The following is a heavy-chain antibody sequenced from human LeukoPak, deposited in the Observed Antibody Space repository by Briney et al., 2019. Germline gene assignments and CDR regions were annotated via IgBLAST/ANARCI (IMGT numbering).Heavy chain of an antibody. J-gene: IGHJ4*02. V-gene: IGHV3-23*01. CDR1: GFTFSSYA. CDR2: ISGSGGST. CDR3: ARGTNYDFWSGYFEGTEYYFDY. D-gene: IGHD3-3*01. Sequence: QTGGSLRLSCAASGFTFSSYAMSWVRQAPGKGLEWVSAISGSGGSTYYADSVKGRFTISRDNSKNTLHLQMNSLRAEDTAVYYCARGTNYDFWSGYFEGTEYYFDYWGQGTLVTVSS.